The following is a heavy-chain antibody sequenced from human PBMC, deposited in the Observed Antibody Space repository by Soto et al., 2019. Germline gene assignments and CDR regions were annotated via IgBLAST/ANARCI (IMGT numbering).Heavy chain of an antibody. CDR1: GYTFTSYY. V-gene: IGHV1-46*01. J-gene: IGHJ4*02. D-gene: IGHD2-8*01. CDR2: INPSGGST. CDR3: AMFEDIVLMAPY. Sequence: ASVKVSCKASGYTFTSYYMHWVRQAPGQGLEWMGIINPSGGSTSYAQKFQGRVAMTRDTSTSTVYMELSSLRSEDTAVYYCAMFEDIVLMAPYWGQGTLVTVSS.